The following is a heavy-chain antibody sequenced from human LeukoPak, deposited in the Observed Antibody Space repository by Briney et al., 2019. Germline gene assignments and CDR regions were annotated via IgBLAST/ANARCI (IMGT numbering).Heavy chain of an antibody. CDR3: ATTFTGNYYGSGNP. Sequence: VSVKVSCKASGYTFTGYYMHWVRQAPGQGLEWMGWINPNSGGTNYAQKFQGRVTMTRDTSISTAYMELSRLRSDDTAVYYCATTFTGNYYGSGNPWGQGTLVTVSS. J-gene: IGHJ5*02. CDR2: INPNSGGT. V-gene: IGHV1-2*02. CDR1: GYTFTGYY. D-gene: IGHD3-10*01.